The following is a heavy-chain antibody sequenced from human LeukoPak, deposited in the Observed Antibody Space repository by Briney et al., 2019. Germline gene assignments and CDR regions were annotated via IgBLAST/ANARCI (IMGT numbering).Heavy chain of an antibody. V-gene: IGHV4-59*01. D-gene: IGHD6-13*01. J-gene: IGHJ4*02. CDR3: ARDPTFGYSSS. CDR2: FYYSGSA. CDR1: GGSISSYY. Sequence: SETLSLTCTVSGGSISSYYWSWIRQPPGKGLEWIGYFYYSGSANYNPSLKSRLTISGDTSKNQFSLKLRSMTTADTAVYYCARDPTFGYSSSWGQGTLVTVS.